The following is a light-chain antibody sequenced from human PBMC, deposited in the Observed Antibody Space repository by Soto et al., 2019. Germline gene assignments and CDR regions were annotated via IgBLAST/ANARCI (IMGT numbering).Light chain of an antibody. CDR2: SNN. CDR1: SSNIGSNT. CDR3: VAWDDSLNGYV. Sequence: QSALTQPPSASGTPGQMVTISCSGSSSNIGSNTVNWYQQLPGTAPKLLIYSNNQRPSGVPDRFSGSKSGTSASLAISGLQSEDEADYYCVAWDDSLNGYVFGTGTKVTVL. V-gene: IGLV1-44*01. J-gene: IGLJ1*01.